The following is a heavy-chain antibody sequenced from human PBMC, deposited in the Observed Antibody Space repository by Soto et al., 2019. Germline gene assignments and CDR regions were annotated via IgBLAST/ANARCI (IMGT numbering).Heavy chain of an antibody. J-gene: IGHJ4*02. Sequence: QVQLVQSGAEVKKPGASVRVSCKASGYTFTSYGISWVRQAPGQGLEWMGWISAYNGNTNYAQSLQGRVTMTTDTSTTTAYRELRSLKSDDTAVYYCARVSPSSRAAEPWGQGTLITVS. CDR3: ARVSPSSRAAEP. D-gene: IGHD6-13*01. CDR1: GYTFTSYG. CDR2: ISAYNGNT. V-gene: IGHV1-18*01.